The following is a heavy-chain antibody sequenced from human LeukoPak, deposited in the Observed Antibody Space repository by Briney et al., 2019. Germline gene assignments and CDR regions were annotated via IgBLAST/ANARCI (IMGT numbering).Heavy chain of an antibody. V-gene: IGHV4-31*02. CDR1: GGSISSGGYY. CDR2: IYYSGNT. J-gene: IGHJ5*02. Sequence: SETLSLTCTVSGGSISSGGYYWSWIRQHPGEGVEWIGYIYYSGNTYYNPSLKSRITISVDTSKNQFSLKLSSVTAADTAVYYCARGKRDEYCSGTRCYDNWFDPWGQGTLVTVSS. CDR3: ARGKRDEYCSGTRCYDNWFDP. D-gene: IGHD2-2*01.